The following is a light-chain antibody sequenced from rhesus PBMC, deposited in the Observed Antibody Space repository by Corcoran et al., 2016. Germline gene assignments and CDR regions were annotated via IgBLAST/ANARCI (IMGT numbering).Light chain of an antibody. Sequence: ETVVTQSPATLSLSPGERATLSCRTSQNVGSNLAWYQQKPGQAPKLLIYDASSRATAIPETFSGSGSGAEFTLTISSLEPEDVGVYYGQHDDNNWKFTFGGGTKVEIK. CDR2: DAS. V-gene: IGKV3-24*04. CDR3: QHDDNNWKFT. J-gene: IGKJ4*01. CDR1: QNVGSN.